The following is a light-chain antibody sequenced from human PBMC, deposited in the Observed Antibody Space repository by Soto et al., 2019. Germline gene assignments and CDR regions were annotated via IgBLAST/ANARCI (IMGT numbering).Light chain of an antibody. CDR1: QSISSY. CDR2: AAS. CDR3: QQSYSTPQYT. V-gene: IGKV1-39*01. Sequence: DIQMTQSPSSLSASVGDRVTITCRASQSISSYLNWYQQKPGKAPKLLIYAASSLQSGVPSRFTGSGSATYFTLIISSLQPEDFATYYCQQSYSTPQYTFGHGTKLEIK. J-gene: IGKJ2*01.